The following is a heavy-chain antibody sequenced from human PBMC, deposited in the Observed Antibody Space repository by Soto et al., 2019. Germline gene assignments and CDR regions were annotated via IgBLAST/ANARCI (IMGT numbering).Heavy chain of an antibody. Sequence: GESLKISCKGSGYSFTSYWIGWVRQMPGEGLEWMGIIYPGDSDTRYSPSFQGQVTISADKSISTAHLQWSSLKASDTAMYYCARLRRPSSSWYPYGMDVWGQGTTVTVSS. V-gene: IGHV5-51*01. D-gene: IGHD6-13*01. CDR2: IYPGDSDT. J-gene: IGHJ6*02. CDR3: ARLRRPSSSWYPYGMDV. CDR1: GYSFTSYW.